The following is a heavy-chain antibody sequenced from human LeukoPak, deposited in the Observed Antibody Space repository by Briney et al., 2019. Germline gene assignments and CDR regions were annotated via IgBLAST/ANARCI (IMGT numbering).Heavy chain of an antibody. CDR2: IFSSGST. D-gene: IGHD4-23*01. CDR3: ARDYYVRNPGYYFDY. CDR1: GASIGSGTYY. Sequence: SETLSLTCTVSGASIGSGTYYWSWIRQLPGKGLEWIGCIFSSGSTYQNPSLKSRVTISVDTSENQFSLKLNSVTAADTAVYYCARDYYVRNPGYYFDYWGQGTLLTVSS. J-gene: IGHJ4*02. V-gene: IGHV4-31*03.